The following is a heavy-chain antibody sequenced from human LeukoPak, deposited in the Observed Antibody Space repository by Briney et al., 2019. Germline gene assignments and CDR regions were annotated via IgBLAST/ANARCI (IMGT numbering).Heavy chain of an antibody. J-gene: IGHJ4*02. V-gene: IGHV4-4*07. CDR3: ARQGYTASYYFLDS. Sequence: SETLSLTCDVSGDFFRSYWWGWVRQPAGKGLEWIGRIYATGSTNFNPSLKSRLTMSMDTSTNQFSLKLTSVTAADTAVYFCARQGYTASYYFLDSWSQGILVTVSP. CDR2: IYATGST. CDR1: GDFFRSYW. D-gene: IGHD1-26*01.